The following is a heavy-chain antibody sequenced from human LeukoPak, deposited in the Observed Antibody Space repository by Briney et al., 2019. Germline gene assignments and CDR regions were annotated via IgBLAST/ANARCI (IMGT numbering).Heavy chain of an antibody. J-gene: IGHJ4*02. CDR2: IYYSGST. CDR1: GGSISSGDYY. D-gene: IGHD1-1*01. Sequence: PSETLSLTCTVSGGSISSGDYYWSWIRQPPGKGLEWIGYIYYSGSTYYNPSLKSRVTISVDTSKNQFSLKLSSVTAADTAVYYCARGLFNEQFDYWGQGTLVTVSS. CDR3: ARGLFNEQFDY. V-gene: IGHV4-30-4*01.